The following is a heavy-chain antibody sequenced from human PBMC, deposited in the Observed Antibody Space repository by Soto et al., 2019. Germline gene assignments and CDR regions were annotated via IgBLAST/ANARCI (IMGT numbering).Heavy chain of an antibody. CDR1: GYTFSTYS. D-gene: IGHD2-15*01. CDR2: INAGNGNT. CDR3: ARYDCSGGSCYSPWFDP. Sequence: QGQLVQSGAEVKKPGASVKVSCKASGYTFSTYSMHWVRQAPGQRLEWMGWINAGNGNTKYSQSFQGRVTITRDTSARTAYMELSSLSSEDTAVYYCARYDCSGGSCYSPWFDPWGLGTLVTVSS. J-gene: IGHJ5*02. V-gene: IGHV1-3*01.